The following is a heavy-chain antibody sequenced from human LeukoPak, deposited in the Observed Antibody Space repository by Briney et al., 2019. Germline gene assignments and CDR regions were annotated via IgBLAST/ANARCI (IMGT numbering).Heavy chain of an antibody. Sequence: PGGSLRLSCAASGFTFSSYAMPWVRQAPGKGLEWVTFIQYDGTNKYYADSVKGRFTISRDNSKNTLYLQVNSLRAEDTAVYYCARDGVGATIDYYYYYMDVWGKGTTVTVSS. CDR2: IQYDGTNK. CDR1: GFTFSSYA. J-gene: IGHJ6*03. CDR3: ARDGVGATIDYYYYYMDV. D-gene: IGHD1-26*01. V-gene: IGHV3-30*02.